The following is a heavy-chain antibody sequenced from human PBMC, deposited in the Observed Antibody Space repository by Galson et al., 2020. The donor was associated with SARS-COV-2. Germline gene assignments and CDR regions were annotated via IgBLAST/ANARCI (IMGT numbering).Heavy chain of an antibody. V-gene: IGHV4-39*01. CDR3: ARGATVTTGWFDP. J-gene: IGHJ5*02. D-gene: IGHD4-17*01. CDR2: IYYSGST. CDR1: GGSISSSSYY. Sequence: ETSETLSLTCTVSGGSISSSSYYWGWIRQPPGKGLEWIGSIYYSGSTYYNPSLKSRVTISVDTSKNQFSLKLSSVTAADTAVYYGARGATVTTGWFDPWGDGTLVTVSS.